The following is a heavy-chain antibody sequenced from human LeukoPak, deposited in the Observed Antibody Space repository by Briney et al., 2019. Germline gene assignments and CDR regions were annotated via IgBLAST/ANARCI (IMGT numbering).Heavy chain of an antibody. CDR1: GYTFTGYY. D-gene: IGHD3-9*01. Sequence: GASVKVSCKASGYTFTGYYMHWVRQAPGQGLEWMGWINPNSGGTNYAQKFQGRVTMTTDTSTSTAYMELRSLRSDDTAVYYCARDGYYDILTGYDTPYYYYYMDVWGKGTTVTISS. CDR2: INPNSGGT. CDR3: ARDGYYDILTGYDTPYYYYYMDV. V-gene: IGHV1-2*02. J-gene: IGHJ6*03.